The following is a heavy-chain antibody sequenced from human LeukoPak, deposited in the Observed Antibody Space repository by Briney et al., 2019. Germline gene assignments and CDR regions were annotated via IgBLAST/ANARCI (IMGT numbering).Heavy chain of an antibody. CDR3: ARPRDIVVVVAATLNAFDI. CDR1: GFTFSSYW. Sequence: GGSLRLSCAASGFTFSSYWMSWVRQAPGKGLEWVANIKQDGSEKYYVDSVKGRFTISRDNAKNSLYLQMNSLRAEDTAVYYCARPRDIVVVVAATLNAFDIWGQGTMVTVSS. CDR2: IKQDGSEK. J-gene: IGHJ3*02. V-gene: IGHV3-7*01. D-gene: IGHD2-15*01.